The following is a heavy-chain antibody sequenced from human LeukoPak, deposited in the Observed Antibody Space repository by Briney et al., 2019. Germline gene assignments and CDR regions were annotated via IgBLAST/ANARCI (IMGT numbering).Heavy chain of an antibody. CDR3: AREDSGSYYNFYYFYMDV. D-gene: IGHD3-10*01. CDR2: IYPSGNT. CDR1: GGSFSNHF. J-gene: IGHJ6*03. Sequence: SETLSLTCSVSGGSFSNHFWRWVRQPAGKGLEWIGRIYPSGNTNYNPALKSRVTLSVDTSKTQFYLSLSSATAADTAVYYWAREDSGSYYNFYYFYMDVWGKGTTVTISS. V-gene: IGHV4-4*07.